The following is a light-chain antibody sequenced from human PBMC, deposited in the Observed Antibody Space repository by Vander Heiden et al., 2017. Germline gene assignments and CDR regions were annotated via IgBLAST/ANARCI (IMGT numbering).Light chain of an antibody. CDR3: QQRGNWPLT. CDR1: QSVSSY. Sequence: VLTQSPATLSLSPGERATLSCRASQSVSSYLAWYQQKPGLIYDASNRATGIPARFSGSGSGTDFTLTISSLEPEDFAVYYCQQRGNWPLTFGGGTKVEIK. CDR2: DAS. V-gene: IGKV3-11*01. J-gene: IGKJ4*01.